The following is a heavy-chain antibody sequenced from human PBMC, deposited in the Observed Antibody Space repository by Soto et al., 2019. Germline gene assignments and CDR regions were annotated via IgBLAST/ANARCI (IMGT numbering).Heavy chain of an antibody. J-gene: IGHJ5*02. CDR3: ARHRARNWIDP. V-gene: IGHV4-39*01. D-gene: IGHD6-6*01. Sequence: SETLSLTCIVSGGSISSSSYYWGWIRQPPGKGLERIGSIYYSGSTYYNPSLKSRVTISVDTSKNQFSLKLSSVTAADTAVFYCARHRARNWIDPWGQGTLVTVSS. CDR1: GGSISSSSYY. CDR2: IYYSGST.